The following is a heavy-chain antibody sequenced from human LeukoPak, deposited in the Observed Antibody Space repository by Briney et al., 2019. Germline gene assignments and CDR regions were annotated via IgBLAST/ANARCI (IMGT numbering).Heavy chain of an antibody. V-gene: IGHV4-61*02. Sequence: SETLSLSCAVSNGSISSDTYFWSWIRQPAGKGLEWIVRMSSSAISTSSPSLNSRATISIDTSSNQFSMNLNSVTAADTALYYCANGAAPPWFDAWGQGTLVTVSS. J-gene: IGHJ5*02. D-gene: IGHD2-15*01. CDR3: ANGAAPPWFDA. CDR2: MSSSAIS. CDR1: NGSISSDTYF.